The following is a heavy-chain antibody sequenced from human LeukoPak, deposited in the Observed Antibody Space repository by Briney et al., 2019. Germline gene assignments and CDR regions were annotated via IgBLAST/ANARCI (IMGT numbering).Heavy chain of an antibody. CDR3: AKNYDYVWGSYRHNYFDY. CDR2: ISGSGGST. Sequence: PGGSLRLSCAASGFTFSSYAMSWVRQAPGKGLEWVSAISGSGGSTYYADSVKGRFTISRDNSKNTLYLQTNSLRAEDTAVYYCAKNYDYVWGSYRHNYFDYWGQGTLVTVSS. J-gene: IGHJ4*02. D-gene: IGHD3-16*02. V-gene: IGHV3-23*01. CDR1: GFTFSSYA.